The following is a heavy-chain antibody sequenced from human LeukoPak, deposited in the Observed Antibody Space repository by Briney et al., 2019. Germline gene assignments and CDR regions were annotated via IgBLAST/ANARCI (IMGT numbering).Heavy chain of an antibody. CDR2: INHSGST. V-gene: IGHV4-34*01. J-gene: IGHJ4*02. Sequence: SETLSLTCAVYGGSFSGYYWSWIRQPPGKGLEWIGEINHSGSTNYNPSLKSRVTISVDTSKNQFSLKLSSVTAADTAVYYCARLRRWELLCFDYWGQGTLVTVSS. CDR3: ARLRRWELLCFDY. D-gene: IGHD1-26*01. CDR1: GGSFSGYY.